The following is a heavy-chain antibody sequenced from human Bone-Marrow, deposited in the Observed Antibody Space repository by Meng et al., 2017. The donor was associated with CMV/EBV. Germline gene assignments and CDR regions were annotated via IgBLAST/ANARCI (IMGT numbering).Heavy chain of an antibody. CDR3: ARDKSLDRLGRQVGATHY. V-gene: IGHV4-34*01. CDR1: GGSFSGYY. Sequence: GSLRLSCAVYGGSFSGYYWSWIRQPPGKGLEWIGEINHSGSTNYNPSLKSRVTISVDTSKNQFSLKLSSVTAADTAVYYCARDKSLDRLGRQVGATHYWGQGTLVTVSS. D-gene: IGHD1-26*01. J-gene: IGHJ4*02. CDR2: INHSGST.